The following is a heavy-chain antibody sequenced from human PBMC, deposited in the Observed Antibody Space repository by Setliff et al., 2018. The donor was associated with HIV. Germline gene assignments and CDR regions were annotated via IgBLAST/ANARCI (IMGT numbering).Heavy chain of an antibody. CDR3: AKVRSGSYRTFDY. Sequence: SETLSLTCTVSGASSIYYWGWIRQPPGKGLEWIGSVYHRGNTYYNPSLKSRLTISIDTSKNQFSLELNSVTAADTAVYYCAKVRSGSYRTFDYWGPGILVTVSS. J-gene: IGHJ4*02. V-gene: IGHV4-39*07. CDR2: VYHRGNT. CDR1: GASSIYY. D-gene: IGHD1-26*01.